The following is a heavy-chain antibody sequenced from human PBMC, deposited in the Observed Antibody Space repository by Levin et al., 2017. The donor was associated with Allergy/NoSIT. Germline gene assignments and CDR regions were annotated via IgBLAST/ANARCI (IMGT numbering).Heavy chain of an antibody. CDR2: IYNSGST. D-gene: IGHD1-14*01. CDR3: ARKWDSHRISRDAFDS. CDR1: GGSISSYY. V-gene: IGHV4-59*01. Sequence: PGGSLRLSCTVSGGSISSYYWNWIRQPPGKGLEWIGYIYNSGSTNYNPSLKSRVTISVDTSKNQFSLKLSSVTAADTAVYYCARKWDSHRISRDAFDSWGQGTMVTVSS. J-gene: IGHJ3*02.